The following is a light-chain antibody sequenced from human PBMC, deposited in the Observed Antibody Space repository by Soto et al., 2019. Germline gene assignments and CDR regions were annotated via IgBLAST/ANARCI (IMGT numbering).Light chain of an antibody. Sequence: DIQMPQSPSTLSASVGDRVAITCRASESISTWLAWYQQKPGKAPNLLIYKASSLESGVPSRFSGSGSGTEFTLTISSLQPDDFATYYCQQYNSFPVTFGQGTRLEI. CDR3: QQYNSFPVT. V-gene: IGKV1-5*03. CDR2: KAS. J-gene: IGKJ5*01. CDR1: ESISTW.